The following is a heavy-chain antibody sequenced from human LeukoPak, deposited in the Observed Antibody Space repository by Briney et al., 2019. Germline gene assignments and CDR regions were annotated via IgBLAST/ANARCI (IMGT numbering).Heavy chain of an antibody. CDR1: GFTFSSYA. D-gene: IGHD5-18*01. J-gene: IGHJ4*02. CDR3: AKDPDTAMANFDY. CDR2: ISYDGSNK. V-gene: IGHV3-30*04. Sequence: PGRSLRLSCAASGFTFSSYAMHWVRQAPGKGLEWVAVISYDGSNKYYADSVKGRFTISRDNSKNTLYLQMNSLRAEDTAVYYCAKDPDTAMANFDYWGQGTLVTVSS.